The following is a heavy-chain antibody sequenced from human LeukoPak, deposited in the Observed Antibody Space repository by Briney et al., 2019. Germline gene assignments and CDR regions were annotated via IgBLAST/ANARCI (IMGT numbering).Heavy chain of an antibody. D-gene: IGHD5-24*01. Sequence: GGTLRLSCTVSGFTFNKYAMAWVRQAPGKGLEWVALISGNGDTSHYGESVQGRFIISRDNAKNSLYLQMNSLRAEDTAVYYCAREQVEMATINDAFDIWGQGTMVTVSS. J-gene: IGHJ3*02. CDR3: AREQVEMATINDAFDI. CDR1: GFTFNKYA. V-gene: IGHV3-23*01. CDR2: ISGNGDTS.